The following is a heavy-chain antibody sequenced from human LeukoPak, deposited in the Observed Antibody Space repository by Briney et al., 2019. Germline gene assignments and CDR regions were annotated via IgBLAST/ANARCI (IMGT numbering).Heavy chain of an antibody. J-gene: IGHJ3*02. V-gene: IGHV3-23*01. CDR3: ASLAAAGSDAFDI. CDR2: ISGSGGST. CDR1: GFTFSSYA. Sequence: GGSLRLSCAASGFTFSSYAMSWVRQAPGKGLERVSAISGSGGSTYYADSVKGRFTISRDNAKKSLYLQMNSLRAEDTAVYYCASLAAAGSDAFDIWGQGTMVTVSS. D-gene: IGHD6-13*01.